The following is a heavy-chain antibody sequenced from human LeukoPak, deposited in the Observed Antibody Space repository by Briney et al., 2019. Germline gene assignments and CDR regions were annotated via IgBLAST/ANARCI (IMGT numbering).Heavy chain of an antibody. CDR3: ARDESSNPYYYYGMDV. CDR2: IYYSGST. J-gene: IGHJ6*02. V-gene: IGHV4-61*01. D-gene: IGHD6-6*01. CDR1: GGSISSSSYY. Sequence: SETLSLTCTVSGGSISSSSYYWSWIRQPPGKGLEWIGYIYYSGSTNYNPSLKSRVTISVDTSKNQFSLKLSSVTAADTAVYYCARDESSNPYYYYGMDVWGQGTTVTVSS.